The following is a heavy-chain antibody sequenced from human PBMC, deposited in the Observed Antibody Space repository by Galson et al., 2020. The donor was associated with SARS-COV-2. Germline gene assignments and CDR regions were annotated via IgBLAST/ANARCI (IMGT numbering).Heavy chain of an antibody. Sequence: GESLKISCAASGFTFNNYRMNWVRQSPGKGLEWVSSLSSDSRFIYYVDSVKGRFTISRDNAKNSLFLQMNSLRAEDTAIYYCARDLSELDFWSPSSYWGQGTLVTVSS. V-gene: IGHV3-21*01. CDR3: ARDLSELDFWSPSSY. J-gene: IGHJ4*02. CDR1: GFTFNNYR. CDR2: LSSDSRFI. D-gene: IGHD3-3*01.